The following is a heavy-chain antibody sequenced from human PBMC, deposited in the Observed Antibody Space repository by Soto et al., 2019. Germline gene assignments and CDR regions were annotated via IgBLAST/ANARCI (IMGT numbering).Heavy chain of an antibody. CDR1: GGTFSSYA. CDR3: ARRIAARPGGYYYYVMXV. Sequence: GASVKVSCKASGGTFSSYAISWVRQAPGQGLEWMGGIIPIFGTANYAQKFQGRVTITADESTSTAYMELSSLRSEDTAVYYCARRIAARPGGYYYYVMXVWGQGTTVTVSS. CDR2: IIPIFGTA. J-gene: IGHJ6*02. D-gene: IGHD6-6*01. V-gene: IGHV1-69*13.